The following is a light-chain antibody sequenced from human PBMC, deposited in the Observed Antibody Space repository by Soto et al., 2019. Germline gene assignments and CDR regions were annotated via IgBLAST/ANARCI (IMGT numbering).Light chain of an antibody. CDR1: QSVSSY. CDR2: DAS. CDR3: QQLNSFPIP. V-gene: IGKV3-11*01. Sequence: EIVLTQSPATLSLSPGERATLSCRATQSVSSYLAWYQQKPGQAPRLLIYDASKRATGIPARFSGSGSGTDFTLTISSLQPEDFATYYCQQLNSFPIPFGPGTKVDIK. J-gene: IGKJ3*01.